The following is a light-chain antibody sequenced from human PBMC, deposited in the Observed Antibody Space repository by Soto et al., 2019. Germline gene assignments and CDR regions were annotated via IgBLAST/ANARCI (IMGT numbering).Light chain of an antibody. CDR3: QQYHKWPPYT. CDR2: GAS. V-gene: IGKV3-15*01. J-gene: IGKJ2*01. Sequence: EIVMTQSPATLSVSPGGRATLSCRASQSVDISLAWYQQKPGQTPRLLIYGASTRATGIPARFSGSGSGTEFTLTISSLQSEDFAVYYCQQYHKWPPYTFGQGTKVDIK. CDR1: QSVDIS.